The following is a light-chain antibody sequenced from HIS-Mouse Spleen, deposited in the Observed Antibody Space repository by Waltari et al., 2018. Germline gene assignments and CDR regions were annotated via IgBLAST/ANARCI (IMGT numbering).Light chain of an antibody. V-gene: IGLV2-23*01. CDR1: SSYVGSYNL. J-gene: IGLJ3*02. CDR3: CSYAGSSTWV. CDR2: EGS. Sequence: QSALTQPASVSGSPGQSITISCTGTSSYVGSYNLVSWYQQHPGKAPKLMIYEGSERPSGVSNRFSGSKSGNTASLTISGLQAEDEADYYCCSYAGSSTWVFGGGTKLTVL.